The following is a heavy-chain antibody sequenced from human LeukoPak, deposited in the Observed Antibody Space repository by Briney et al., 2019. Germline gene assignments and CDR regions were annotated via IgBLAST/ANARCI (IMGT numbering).Heavy chain of an antibody. D-gene: IGHD3-3*01. J-gene: IGHJ5*02. CDR2: TYYRPKWYN. V-gene: IGHV6-1*01. CDR1: GDSVSSNSAA. Sequence: SRTLSLTCAISGDSVSSNSAAWNWIRQSPSRGLEWLGRTYYRPKWYNDYAVSVKSRITINPDTSKNQFSLQLNSVTPEDTAVYYCACDYDFWSGYYENWFDPWGQGTLVTVSS. CDR3: ACDYDFWSGYYENWFDP.